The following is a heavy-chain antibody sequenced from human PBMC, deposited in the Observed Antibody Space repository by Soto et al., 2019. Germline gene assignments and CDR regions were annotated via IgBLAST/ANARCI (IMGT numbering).Heavy chain of an antibody. CDR2: ISGSGGGT. CDR3: PKGANYYSGSASHGS. CDR1: VFTFSIHA. J-gene: IGHJ5*01. V-gene: IGHV3-23*01. Sequence: LRLSCACPVFTFSIHAMSLVRQSPGKGLEWVSAISGSGGGTYYADSVKGRFTISRDNSKNTLYLQMNSLRAEDTAVYYCPKGANYYSGSASHGSWGQGTLVTVSS. D-gene: IGHD3-10*01.